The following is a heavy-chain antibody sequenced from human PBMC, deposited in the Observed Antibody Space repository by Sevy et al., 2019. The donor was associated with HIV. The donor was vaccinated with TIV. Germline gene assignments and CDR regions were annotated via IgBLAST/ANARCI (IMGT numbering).Heavy chain of an antibody. Sequence: GGSLRLSCAASGFILSSFGMHWVRQAPGKGLEWVAVVWYDENNQNYLDSVKGRFTISRDNSKNTMYLQMDSLRDEDTAVYYCARDPHEIMLSGSYYLYWGQGTRVTVSS. CDR3: ARDPHEIMLSGSYYLY. D-gene: IGHD1-26*01. V-gene: IGHV3-33*01. J-gene: IGHJ4*02. CDR1: GFILSSFG. CDR2: VWYDENNQ.